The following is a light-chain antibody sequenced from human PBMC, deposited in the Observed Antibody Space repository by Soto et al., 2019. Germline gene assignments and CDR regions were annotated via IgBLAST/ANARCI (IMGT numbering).Light chain of an antibody. V-gene: IGKV3-11*01. CDR2: DSS. Sequence: EILLTQSPDTLSLSPGERATLSCGASQTVTKYLAWYQQKPGQAHRLLIYDSSNRATGVPARFIGSGSGTNFTLTISRLEPEDFAVYYCQQRSNWVTFGGGTKVEI. CDR1: QTVTKY. CDR3: QQRSNWVT. J-gene: IGKJ4*01.